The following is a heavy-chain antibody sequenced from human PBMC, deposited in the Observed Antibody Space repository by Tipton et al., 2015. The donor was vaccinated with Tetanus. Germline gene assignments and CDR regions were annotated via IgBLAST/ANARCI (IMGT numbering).Heavy chain of an antibody. V-gene: IGHV4-30-4*08. CDR3: ARDHGITWGGMGYYYGMDV. D-gene: IGHD3-16*01. CDR1: GGSISSDGAY. Sequence: TLSLICTVSGGSISSDGAYWSWIRQHPGEGLEWIGYISNSGSTYYNPSLKSRVTISVDTSKNQFSLRLSSVTAADTAVYYCARDHGITWGGMGYYYGMDVWGQGTTVTVSS. CDR2: ISNSGST. J-gene: IGHJ6*02.